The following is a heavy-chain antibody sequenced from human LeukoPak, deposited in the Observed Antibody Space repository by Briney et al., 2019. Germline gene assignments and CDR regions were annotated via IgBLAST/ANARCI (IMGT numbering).Heavy chain of an antibody. CDR3: ARMYYDFWSGYNGYYYYYGMDV. J-gene: IGHJ6*02. CDR2: ISYDGSNK. D-gene: IGHD3-3*01. Sequence: GGSLRLSCAASGFTFSSYGMHWVRQAPGKGLEWVAVISYDGSNKNYADSVKGRFTISRDNSKNTLYLQMNSLRAEDTAVYYCARMYYDFWSGYNGYYYYYGMDVWGQGTTVTVSS. CDR1: GFTFSSYG. V-gene: IGHV3-30*03.